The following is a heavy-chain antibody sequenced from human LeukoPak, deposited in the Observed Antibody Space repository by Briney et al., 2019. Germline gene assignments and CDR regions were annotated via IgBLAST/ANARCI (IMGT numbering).Heavy chain of an antibody. D-gene: IGHD6-19*01. CDR3: ARRSSGWYFDN. V-gene: IGHV4-39*02. Sequence: SETLSLTCTVSGGSISRWSYHWGWIRQPPGKGLEWVGSIYCSGNTYYNPSRKGRVPISVNTTKNHFSLKLSSVTAADTAVYYCARRSSGWYFDNWGQGTLVTVSS. J-gene: IGHJ4*02. CDR2: IYCSGNT. CDR1: GGSISRWSYH.